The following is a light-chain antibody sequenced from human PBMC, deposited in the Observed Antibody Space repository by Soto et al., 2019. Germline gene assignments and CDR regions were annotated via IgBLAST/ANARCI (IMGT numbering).Light chain of an antibody. V-gene: IGLV2-8*01. J-gene: IGLJ1*01. Sequence: QSVLTQPPSASGSPGQSVAISCTGTSSDVGGYDYVSWYQQYPGKAPKLMIYDVSKPPSGVPDRFSGSKSGNTASLTVSGLQAEDEADYYCSSYAGTHIVFGTGTKLTVL. CDR3: SSYAGTHIV. CDR2: DVS. CDR1: SSDVGGYDY.